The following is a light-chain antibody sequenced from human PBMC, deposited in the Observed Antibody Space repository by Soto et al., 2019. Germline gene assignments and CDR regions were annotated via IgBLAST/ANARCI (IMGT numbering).Light chain of an antibody. CDR3: QHWNDYSWT. CDR1: QSISIW. Sequence: DIHMTQSPSTLSASVGDRVTITCRASQSISIWLAWYQQKPGKAPTLLIYKASSFETGGPSRFSGSGSGTEFTLTISILHPDDFATYYCQHWNDYSWTFGQGTKLEVK. CDR2: KAS. J-gene: IGKJ1*01. V-gene: IGKV1-5*03.